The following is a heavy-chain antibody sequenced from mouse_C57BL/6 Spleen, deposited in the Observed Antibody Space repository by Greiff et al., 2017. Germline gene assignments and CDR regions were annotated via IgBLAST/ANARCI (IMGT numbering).Heavy chain of an antibody. CDR2: INPGSGGT. J-gene: IGHJ1*03. Sequence: VQLQQSGAELVRPGTSVKVSCKASGYAFTNYLIEWVKQRPGQGLEWIGVINPGSGGTNYNEKFKGKATLTADKSSSTAYMQLSSLTSEDSAVYFCARSGEGYDWYFDVCGTGTTVTVSA. CDR1: GYAFTNYL. D-gene: IGHD3-1*01. V-gene: IGHV1-54*01. CDR3: ARSGEGYDWYFDV.